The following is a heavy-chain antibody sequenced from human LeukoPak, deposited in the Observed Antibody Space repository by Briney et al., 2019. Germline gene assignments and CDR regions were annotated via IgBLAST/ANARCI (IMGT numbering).Heavy chain of an antibody. J-gene: IGHJ6*02. V-gene: IGHV3-48*02. CDR2: ISSSSSTI. D-gene: IGHD2-2*01. CDR1: GFTFSSYS. CDR3: ARFSVVPAATSNYYYYYGMDV. Sequence: GGSLRLSCAASGFTFSSYSMNWVRQAPGKGLEWVSYISSSSSTIYYADSVKGRFTISRDNAKNSLYLQMNSLRDEDTAVYYCARFSVVPAATSNYYYYYGMDVWGQGTTVTVSS.